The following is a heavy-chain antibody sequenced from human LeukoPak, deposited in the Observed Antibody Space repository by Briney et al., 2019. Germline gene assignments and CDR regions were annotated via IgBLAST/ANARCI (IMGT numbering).Heavy chain of an antibody. J-gene: IGHJ4*02. V-gene: IGHV1-18*01. CDR1: GYTFTSYG. Sequence: ASVKVSCKASGYTFTSYGISWVRQAPGQGLEWMGWISAYNGNTNYAQKLQGRVTMTTDTSTSTAYMELRSLRSDDTAVYYCARANFMITFGGVIVTAFDYWGQGTLVTVPS. CDR3: ARANFMITFGGVIVTAFDY. CDR2: ISAYNGNT. D-gene: IGHD3-16*02.